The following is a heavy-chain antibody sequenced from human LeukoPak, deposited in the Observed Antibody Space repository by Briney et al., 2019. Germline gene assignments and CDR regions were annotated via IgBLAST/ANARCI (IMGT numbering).Heavy chain of an antibody. Sequence: SETLSLTCAVYGGSFSGYYWSWIRQPPGKGLEWIGEINHSGSTNYNPSLKSRVTISVDTSKNQFSLKLSSVTAADTAVYYCARVRGYFDWLGNWFDPWGQGTLVTVSS. CDR3: ARVRGYFDWLGNWFDP. D-gene: IGHD3-9*01. CDR2: INHSGST. CDR1: GGSFSGYY. J-gene: IGHJ5*02. V-gene: IGHV4-34*01.